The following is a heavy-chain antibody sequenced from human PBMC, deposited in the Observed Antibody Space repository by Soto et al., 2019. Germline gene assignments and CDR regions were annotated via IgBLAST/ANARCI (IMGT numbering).Heavy chain of an antibody. Sequence: ETLSITGADAGGSISSSNWGSWVRQPPGKGLEWIGEIYHSGSTNYNPSLKSRVTISVDKSKNQFSLKLSSVTAADTAVYYCARDLGGYEDYYYYYGMDVWGQGTTVTVSS. D-gene: IGHD5-12*01. V-gene: IGHV4-4*02. J-gene: IGHJ6*02. CDR3: ARDLGGYEDYYYYYGMDV. CDR2: IYHSGST. CDR1: GGSISSSNW.